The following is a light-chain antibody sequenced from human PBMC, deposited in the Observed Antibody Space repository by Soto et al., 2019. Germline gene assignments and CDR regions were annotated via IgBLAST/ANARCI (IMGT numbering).Light chain of an antibody. J-gene: IGLJ3*02. CDR3: QSYDSSLSGSV. Sequence: QSVLTQPPSVSGAPGQRVTISCTGSSSNIGAGYDVHWYQQLPGTAPKLLIYGNNNQPSGVPDRFSGSKSGTSASLAITGLQAEDEADYYCQSYDSSLSGSVFGGGTKLTVL. CDR2: GNN. V-gene: IGLV1-40*01. CDR1: SSNIGAGYD.